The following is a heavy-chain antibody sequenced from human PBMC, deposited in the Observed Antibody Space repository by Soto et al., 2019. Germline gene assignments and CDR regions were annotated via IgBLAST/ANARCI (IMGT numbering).Heavy chain of an antibody. CDR2: TFSSGST. Sequence: KASETLSLTCTVSGGSINTFYWSWVRQPAGKGLEWIGRTFSSGSTSFNPSLESRVAMSVDTSKNHFSLNLSSVTAADMAVYYCAREGSYSAYNFAHGIQLWSFDFWGQGALVTVS. D-gene: IGHD5-12*01. V-gene: IGHV4-4*07. CDR3: AREGSYSAYNFAHGIQLWSFDF. CDR1: GGSINTFY. J-gene: IGHJ4*02.